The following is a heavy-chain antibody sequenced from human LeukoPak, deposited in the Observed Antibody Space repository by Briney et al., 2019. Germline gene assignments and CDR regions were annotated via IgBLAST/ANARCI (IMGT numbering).Heavy chain of an antibody. CDR1: GFTFSGYD. Sequence: GGSLRLSCAASGFTFSGYDMNWVRQAPGKGLEWVSYISSSGSTIYYADSVRGRFTISRDNAKNSLYLQMNSLRAEDTAVDYCARGGSFFVYWGQGTLVTVSS. V-gene: IGHV3-48*03. CDR2: ISSSGSTI. D-gene: IGHD1-26*01. CDR3: ARGGSFFVY. J-gene: IGHJ4*02.